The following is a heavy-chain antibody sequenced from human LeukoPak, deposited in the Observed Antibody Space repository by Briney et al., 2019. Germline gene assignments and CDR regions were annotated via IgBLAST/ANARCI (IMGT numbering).Heavy chain of an antibody. V-gene: IGHV4-34*01. Sequence: SETLSLTCAVSGGSFISYHWNWSRQPPGKGLEWIGEINHSGSTNYNPSLKSRVTISVDTSKTQFSLKLKSVTAADTAVYYCWRGPATVVTVPYYFDDWGQGTLVTVSS. CDR2: INHSGST. D-gene: IGHD4-23*01. CDR3: WRGPATVVTVPYYFDD. J-gene: IGHJ4*02. CDR1: GGSFISYH.